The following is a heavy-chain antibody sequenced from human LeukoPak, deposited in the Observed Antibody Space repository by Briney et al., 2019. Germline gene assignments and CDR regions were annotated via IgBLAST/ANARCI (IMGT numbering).Heavy chain of an antibody. D-gene: IGHD5-12*01. CDR2: IYYTGSV. CDR1: GGHMDTYY. J-gene: IGHJ4*02. CDR3: AGDMDATNFAY. V-gene: IGHV4-59*08. Sequence: SETLSLTCPVSGGHMDTYYKIWTRQPPGRGLEWIGYIYYTGSVHYNPSLKSRVTISLDTPKNQFSLRLTSVTAADTAIYFCAGDMDATNFAYWGPGVLVTVSS.